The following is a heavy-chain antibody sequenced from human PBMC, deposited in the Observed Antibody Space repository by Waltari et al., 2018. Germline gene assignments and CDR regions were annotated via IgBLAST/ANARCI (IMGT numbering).Heavy chain of an antibody. D-gene: IGHD3-10*01. CDR2: THPGDSAT. Sequence: EVQLVQSGAEVKKPGESLKISCKGSGYSFTSYWIGWVRQMPGKGLEWRGCTHPGDSATRYSPSFQGQVTISADKSISTAYLQWSSLKASDTAMYYCARHLYYYGSGSPPLDYWGQGTLVTVSS. J-gene: IGHJ4*02. V-gene: IGHV5-51*01. CDR1: GYSFTSYW. CDR3: ARHLYYYGSGSPPLDY.